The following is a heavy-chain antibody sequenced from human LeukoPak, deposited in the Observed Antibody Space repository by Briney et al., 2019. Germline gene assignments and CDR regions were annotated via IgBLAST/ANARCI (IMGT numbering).Heavy chain of an antibody. D-gene: IGHD3-22*01. Sequence: GGSLRLSCAASGFTFSSFPMSWVRQAPGKGLEWVGRLKSKTDGGVTDYAAPVKGRFTISRDDSKNTLYLQMNSLKTEDTAVYYCTTTYYYDSSPGSFDYWGQGTLVTVSS. CDR1: GFTFSSFP. CDR2: LKSKTDGGVT. CDR3: TTTYYYDSSPGSFDY. J-gene: IGHJ4*02. V-gene: IGHV3-15*01.